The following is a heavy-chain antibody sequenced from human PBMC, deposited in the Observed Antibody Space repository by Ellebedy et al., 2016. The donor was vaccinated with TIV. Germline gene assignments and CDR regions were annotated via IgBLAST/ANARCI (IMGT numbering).Heavy chain of an antibody. Sequence: SVKVSCXASGGTFSSYAISWVRQAPGQGLEWMGGIIPIFGTANYAQKFQGRVTITADKSTSTAYMELSSLRSEDTAVYYCAREGSYGREDYYYYGMDVWGQGTTVTVSS. D-gene: IGHD5-18*01. CDR1: GGTFSSYA. V-gene: IGHV1-69*06. CDR3: AREGSYGREDYYYYGMDV. J-gene: IGHJ6*02. CDR2: IIPIFGTA.